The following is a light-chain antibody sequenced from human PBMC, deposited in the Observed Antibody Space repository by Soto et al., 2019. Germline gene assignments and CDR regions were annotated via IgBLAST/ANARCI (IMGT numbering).Light chain of an antibody. CDR3: SSYAGSSNV. Sequence: QSALTQPPSASWSPGQSVAISCTGTSSDVGGYNYVSWYQQHPGKAPKLMIYEVNKRPSGVPDRFSGSKSGNTASLTVSGLQAEDEADYYCSSYAGSSNVFGTGTKLTVL. CDR1: SSDVGGYNY. V-gene: IGLV2-8*01. J-gene: IGLJ1*01. CDR2: EVN.